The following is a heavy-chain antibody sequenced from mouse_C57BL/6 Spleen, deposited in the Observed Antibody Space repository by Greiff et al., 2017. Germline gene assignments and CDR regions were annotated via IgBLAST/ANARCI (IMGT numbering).Heavy chain of an antibody. J-gene: IGHJ2*01. CDR3: ARGGLLLRPYFDY. V-gene: IGHV1-55*01. CDR2: IYPGSGST. CDR1: SYTFTSYW. D-gene: IGHD1-1*01. Sequence: VKLQQPGAELVKPGASVKMSCKASSYTFTSYWITWVKQRPGQGLEWIGDIYPGSGSTNYNEKFKSKATLTVDTSSSTAYMQLSSLTSEDSAVYYCARGGLLLRPYFDYWGQGTTLTVSS.